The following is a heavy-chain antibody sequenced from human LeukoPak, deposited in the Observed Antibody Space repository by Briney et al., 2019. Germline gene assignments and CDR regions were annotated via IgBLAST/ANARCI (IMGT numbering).Heavy chain of an antibody. Sequence: ASVKVSCKASGYTFTSYAMHWVRQAPGQGLEWMGWISAYNGNTNYAQKLQGRVTMTTDTSTSTAYMELRSLRSDDTAVYYCARGHSSGWYEVVDYWGQGTLVTVSS. CDR2: ISAYNGNT. CDR3: ARGHSSGWYEVVDY. J-gene: IGHJ4*02. V-gene: IGHV1-18*01. D-gene: IGHD6-19*01. CDR1: GYTFTSYA.